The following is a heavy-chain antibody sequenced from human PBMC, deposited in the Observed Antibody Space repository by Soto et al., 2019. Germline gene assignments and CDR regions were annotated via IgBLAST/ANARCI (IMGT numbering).Heavy chain of an antibody. CDR3: ARGRVEDSSGWATYFDY. D-gene: IGHD6-19*01. Sequence: EVQLVEAGGGLGQPGGYLRLSCSASGFTCSGYSMFWVRQSPGKGREYVSAINTNGVKTLYANTVKGRFTISRDNSKNKMYLQMGSLRAEDIAVYYCARGRVEDSSGWATYFDYWGQGPLVTVSS. J-gene: IGHJ4*02. CDR2: INTNGVKT. V-gene: IGHV3-64*01. CDR1: GFTCSGYS.